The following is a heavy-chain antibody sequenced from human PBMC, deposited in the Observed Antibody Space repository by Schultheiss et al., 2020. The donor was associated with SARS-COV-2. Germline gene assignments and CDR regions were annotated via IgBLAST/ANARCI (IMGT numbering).Heavy chain of an antibody. D-gene: IGHD3-22*01. J-gene: IGHJ4*02. CDR2: IKQDGSEK. CDR3: ARDDSAFGYYDSSGGAFDY. V-gene: IGHV3-7*03. CDR1: GFTFSSYW. Sequence: GESLKISCAASGFTFSSYWMSWVRQAPGKGLEWVANIKQDGSEKYYVDSVKGRFTISRDNAKNSLYLQMNSLRAEDTAVYYCARDDSAFGYYDSSGGAFDYWGQGTLVTVSS.